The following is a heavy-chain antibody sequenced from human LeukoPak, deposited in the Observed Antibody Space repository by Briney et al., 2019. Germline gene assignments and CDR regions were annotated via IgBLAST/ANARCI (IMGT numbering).Heavy chain of an antibody. CDR1: GFSLSTSGLC. J-gene: IGHJ4*02. CDR3: ARMWVPGPFDY. V-gene: IGHV2-70*11. D-gene: IGHD1-1*01. CDR2: IAWDDDK. Sequence: SGPTLVNPTQALTLTCTFSGFSLSTSGLCVSWIRQPPGKDLEWLARIAWDDDKYYSTSLKTRITISKDPSKNQVVLTMTNMDPVDTATYYCARMWVPGPFDYWGQGTLVTVSS.